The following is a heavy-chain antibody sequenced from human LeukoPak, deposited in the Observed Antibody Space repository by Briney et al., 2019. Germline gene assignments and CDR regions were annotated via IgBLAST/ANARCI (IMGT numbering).Heavy chain of an antibody. J-gene: IGHJ5*02. CDR2: INPNSGGT. Sequence: GASVKVSCKASGYTFTGYYMHWVRQVPGQGLEWMGWINPNSGGTNYAQKFQGRVTMTRDTSISTAYMELSRLRSDDTAVYYCARDLYQRYCSSTSCYTGDPWGQGTLVTVSS. V-gene: IGHV1-2*02. CDR3: ARDLYQRYCSSTSCYTGDP. CDR1: GYTFTGYY. D-gene: IGHD2-2*02.